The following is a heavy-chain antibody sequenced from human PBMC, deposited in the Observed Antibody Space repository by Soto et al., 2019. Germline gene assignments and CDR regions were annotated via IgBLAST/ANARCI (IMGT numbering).Heavy chain of an antibody. V-gene: IGHV4-59*01. D-gene: IGHD6-19*01. J-gene: IGHJ5*02. CDR2: IYYSGST. Sequence: SETLSLTCTVSGGSIGSYYWSWIRQPPGKGLEWIGYIYYSGSTNYNPSLKSRVTISVDTSKNQFSLKLSSVTAADTAVYYCARDIAVAGHNWFDPWGQGTLVTVSS. CDR1: GGSIGSYY. CDR3: ARDIAVAGHNWFDP.